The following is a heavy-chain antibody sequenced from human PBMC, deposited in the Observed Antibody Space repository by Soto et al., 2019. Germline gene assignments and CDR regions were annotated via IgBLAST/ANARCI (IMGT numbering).Heavy chain of an antibody. V-gene: IGHV3-53*01. D-gene: IGHD4-17*01. CDR2: IYSSGTI. CDR3: ARDHDDGDHHSYYFDY. CDR1: GFSVSSNY. J-gene: IGHJ4*02. Sequence: PGGSLRLSCEASGFSVSSNYMSWVRQAPGKGLEWVAVIYSSGTIYYADSVKGRFTISRDNSKNTLYLQMNSLRAEDTAVYYCARDHDDGDHHSYYFDYWGQGTLVTVSS.